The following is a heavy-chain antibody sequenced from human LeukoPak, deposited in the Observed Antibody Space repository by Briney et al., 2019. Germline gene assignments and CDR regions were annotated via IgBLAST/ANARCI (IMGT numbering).Heavy chain of an antibody. CDR3: ARSTMIVVVITGAFDI. J-gene: IGHJ3*02. D-gene: IGHD3-22*01. V-gene: IGHV3-11*04. Sequence: GSLRLSCAASGFTFSDYYMSWIRQAPGKGLEWVSYISSSGSTIYYADSVKGRFTISRDNAKNSLYLQMNSLRAEDTAVYYCARSTMIVVVITGAFDIWGQGTMVTVSS. CDR1: GFTFSDYY. CDR2: ISSSGSTI.